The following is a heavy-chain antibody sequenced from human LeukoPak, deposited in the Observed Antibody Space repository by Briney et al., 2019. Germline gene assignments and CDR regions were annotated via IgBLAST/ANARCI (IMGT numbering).Heavy chain of an antibody. CDR1: GYSFRNYG. D-gene: IGHD3-10*01. CDR3: ARGGGGYYGSGSYLIDH. V-gene: IGHV1-18*01. CDR2: ISVYNGNT. Sequence: ASVKVSCKASGYSFRNYGISWVRQAPGQGLEYMGWISVYNGNTNYAQRLQGRVTMAADTSTSTVYMELRSLRSDDTAVYYCARGGGGYYGSGSYLIDHWGQGTLATVSS. J-gene: IGHJ4*02.